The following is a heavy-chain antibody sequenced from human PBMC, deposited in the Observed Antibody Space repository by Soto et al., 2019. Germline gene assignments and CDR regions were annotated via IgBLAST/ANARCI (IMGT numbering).Heavy chain of an antibody. Sequence: EVQLVESGGGLVQPGGSLRLSCAASGFTVSSNYMSWVRQAPGKGLEWVSVIYSGGSTYYADSVKGRFTISRDNSKNTLYLQMNSLRAEDTAVYYCARGLVGPGWGAVAGTFDYWGQGTLVTVSS. J-gene: IGHJ4*02. D-gene: IGHD6-19*01. CDR1: GFTVSSNY. CDR2: IYSGGST. CDR3: ARGLVGPGWGAVAGTFDY. V-gene: IGHV3-66*01.